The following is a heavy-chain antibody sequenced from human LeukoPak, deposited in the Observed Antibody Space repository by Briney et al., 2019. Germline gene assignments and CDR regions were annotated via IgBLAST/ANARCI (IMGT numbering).Heavy chain of an antibody. V-gene: IGHV3-23*01. CDR3: AKDNYYGSGSYFDY. CDR1: GFTFSSYG. Sequence: GGSLRLSCAASGFTFSSYGMSWVRQAPGKGLEWVSAISGSGGSTYYADSVKGRFTISRDNSKNTLYLQMNSLRAEDTVVYYCAKDNYYGSGSYFDYWGQGTLVTVSS. D-gene: IGHD3-10*01. CDR2: ISGSGGST. J-gene: IGHJ4*02.